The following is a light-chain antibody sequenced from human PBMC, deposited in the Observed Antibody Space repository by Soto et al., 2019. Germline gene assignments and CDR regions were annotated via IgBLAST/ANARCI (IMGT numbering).Light chain of an antibody. Sequence: QSVLTQPASVSGSPGQSIAISCTGVRTDVADGYDYVSWYQQHPGQAPQLIIYDVSNRPSGVSDRFSGSKSGNTASLTISGLQAEDEAEYYCTSYTSSIPFYVSRTGTKVTVL. J-gene: IGLJ1*01. CDR3: TSYTSSIPFYV. CDR2: DVS. V-gene: IGLV2-14*03. CDR1: RTDVADGYDY.